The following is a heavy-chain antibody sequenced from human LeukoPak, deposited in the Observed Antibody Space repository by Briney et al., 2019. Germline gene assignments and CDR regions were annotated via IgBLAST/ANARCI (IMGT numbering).Heavy chain of an antibody. CDR2: IYTSGST. CDR1: GGSISSYY. Sequence: SETLSLTCTVSGGSISSYYWSWTRQPPEKGLEWIGYIYTSGSTNYNPSLKSRVTISVDTSKNQFSLKLSSVTAADTAVYYCARLGYGGNSGGFDYWGQGTLVTVSS. J-gene: IGHJ4*02. V-gene: IGHV4-4*09. CDR3: ARLGYGGNSGGFDY. D-gene: IGHD4-23*01.